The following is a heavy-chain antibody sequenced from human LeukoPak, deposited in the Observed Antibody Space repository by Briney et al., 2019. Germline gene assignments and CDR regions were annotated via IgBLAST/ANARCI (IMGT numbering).Heavy chain of an antibody. Sequence: GASVKVSCKASGYTFTSYGISWVRQAPGQGLEWMGWISAYNGNTNYAQKLQGRVTMTTDTSTSTAYMELRSLRSDDTAVYYCARDRIAGATLNTFDYWGQGTLVIVSS. CDR2: ISAYNGNT. V-gene: IGHV1-18*01. D-gene: IGHD1-26*01. CDR3: ARDRIAGATLNTFDY. CDR1: GYTFTSYG. J-gene: IGHJ4*02.